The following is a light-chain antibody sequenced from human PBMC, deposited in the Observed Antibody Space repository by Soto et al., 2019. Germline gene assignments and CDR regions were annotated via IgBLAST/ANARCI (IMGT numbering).Light chain of an antibody. J-gene: IGKJ1*01. CDR2: DAS. V-gene: IGKV1-5*01. CDR1: RSISVW. Sequence: IQMTQSPSTLSASVGDTVTISCRASRSISVWLAWYHQKAGKVPNLLIYDASTLESGVPSRFSGSGSGTDFTLTITNLQPDDVGTYYCQQYNNYWTFXQGTKVDIK. CDR3: QQYNNYWT.